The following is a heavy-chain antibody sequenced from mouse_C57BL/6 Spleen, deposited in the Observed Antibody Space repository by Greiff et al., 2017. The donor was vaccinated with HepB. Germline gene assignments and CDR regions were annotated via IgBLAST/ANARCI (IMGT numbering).Heavy chain of an antibody. CDR2: IRSKSNNYAT. CDR1: GFSFNTYA. J-gene: IGHJ4*01. D-gene: IGHD1-1*01. CDR3: VRNVVVDY. V-gene: IGHV10-1*01. Sequence: EVKVEESGGGLVQPKGSLKLSCAASGFSFNTYAMNWVRQAPGKGLEWVARIRSKSNNYATYYADSVKDRFTISRDDSESMLYLQMNNLKTEDTAMYYCVRNVVVDYWGQGTSVTVSS.